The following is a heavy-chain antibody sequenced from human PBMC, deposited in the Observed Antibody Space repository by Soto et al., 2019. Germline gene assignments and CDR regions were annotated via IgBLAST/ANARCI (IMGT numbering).Heavy chain of an antibody. CDR2: ISYSGTT. CDR1: GDSVSSSY. CDR3: ARAPRGNGYRPDY. V-gene: IGHV4-59*02. J-gene: IGHJ4*02. Sequence: SETLCLTCTVSGDSVSSSYWSWIRQPPGKGKGLEWIGYISYSGTTTYNPSLKTRVTISVDTSKNQFSLKLSSVTAADTAMYYCARAPRGNGYRPDYWGQGTLVTVS. D-gene: IGHD5-18*01.